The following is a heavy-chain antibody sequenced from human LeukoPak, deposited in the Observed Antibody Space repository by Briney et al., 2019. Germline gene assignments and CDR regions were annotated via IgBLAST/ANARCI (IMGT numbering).Heavy chain of an antibody. CDR1: GFTVSSNY. Sequence: PGGSLRLSCAASGFTVSSNYMSWVRQAPGKGLEWVSVIYSGGSTYYADSVKGRFTISRDNSKNTLYLQMNSLRAEDTAVYYCARDFLPLIAAAGTYAFDIWGQGTMVTVSS. CDR2: IYSGGST. CDR3: ARDFLPLIAAAGTYAFDI. J-gene: IGHJ3*02. V-gene: IGHV3-66*01. D-gene: IGHD6-13*01.